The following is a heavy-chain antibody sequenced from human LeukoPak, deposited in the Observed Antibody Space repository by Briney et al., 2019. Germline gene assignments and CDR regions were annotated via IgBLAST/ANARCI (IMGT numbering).Heavy chain of an antibody. J-gene: IGHJ6*03. Sequence: GGSLRLSCAASGFTFSDYYMSWIRQAPGKGLEWVSYISSSGSTIYYADSVKGRFTISRDNAKNSLYLQMNSLRAEDTAVYYCARNGLWFGELVYHYYYMDVWGKGTTVTVSS. CDR1: GFTFSDYY. CDR2: ISSSGSTI. CDR3: ARNGLWFGELVYHYYYMDV. D-gene: IGHD3-10*01. V-gene: IGHV3-11*04.